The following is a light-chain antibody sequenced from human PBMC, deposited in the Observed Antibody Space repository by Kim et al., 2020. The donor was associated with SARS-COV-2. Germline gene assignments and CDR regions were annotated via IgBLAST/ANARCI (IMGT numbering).Light chain of an antibody. CDR2: GAS. V-gene: IGKV3-15*01. CDR3: QQYSNWPYA. J-gene: IGKJ2*01. Sequence: EIVMTQSPPTLSVSLGERATVSCRASQSVSSSLAWYEQKRGQAPRLLIYGASTRTTGIPARFSGSGSGTEFTLTISSLQSEDFAVYYCQQYSNWPYAFGQGTKLEI. CDR1: QSVSSS.